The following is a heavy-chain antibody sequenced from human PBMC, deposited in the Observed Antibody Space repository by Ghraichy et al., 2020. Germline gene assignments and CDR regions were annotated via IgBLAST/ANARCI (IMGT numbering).Heavy chain of an antibody. CDR2: IIPIFGTA. Sequence: SVKVSCKASGGTFSSYAISWVRQAPGQGLEWMGGIIPIFGTANYAQKFQGRVTITADESTSTAYMELSSLRSEDTAVYYCARTVRDGYNLWPLDYWGQGTLVTVSS. J-gene: IGHJ4*02. D-gene: IGHD5-24*01. CDR3: ARTVRDGYNLWPLDY. V-gene: IGHV1-69*13. CDR1: GGTFSSYA.